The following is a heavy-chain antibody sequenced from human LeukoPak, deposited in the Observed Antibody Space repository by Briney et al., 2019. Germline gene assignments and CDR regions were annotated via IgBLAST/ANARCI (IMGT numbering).Heavy chain of an antibody. V-gene: IGHV3-74*01. J-gene: IGHJ4*02. CDR1: GCTFSTYW. CDR3: TRAAYNNGWDF. D-gene: IGHD6-19*01. CDR2: INPNVSST. Sequence: GGSLRLSCAASGCTFSTYWMCWVRHAPGKGLVWVSHINPNVSSTNYADSVKGRSTLSRDNANNTLYLQMNSLMADDTAVYYCTRAAYNNGWDFWGQGTLVTVSS.